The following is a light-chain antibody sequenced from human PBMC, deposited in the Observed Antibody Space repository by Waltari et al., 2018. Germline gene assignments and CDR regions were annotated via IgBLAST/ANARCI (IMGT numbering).Light chain of an antibody. J-gene: IGKJ1*01. CDR1: QSISSW. CDR2: EAS. Sequence: DIQMTQSPSTLSASVGDRVTITCRASQSISSWLAWYQQKPGKAPKLLIYEASSLDSGVPSRFSGSGSGTEFTLTISSLQPDDCATYYCQQYNTYSRTFGQGTKVEIK. V-gene: IGKV1-5*03. CDR3: QQYNTYSRT.